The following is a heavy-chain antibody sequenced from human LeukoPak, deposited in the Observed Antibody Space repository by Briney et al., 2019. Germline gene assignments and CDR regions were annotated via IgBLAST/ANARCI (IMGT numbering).Heavy chain of an antibody. J-gene: IGHJ4*02. Sequence: ASVKVSCKASGYTFTSYDINWVRQATGQGLEWMGWMNPNSGNTNYAQKLQGRVTMTTDTSTSTAYMELRSLRSDDTAVYYCARRVWGAVAGFDYWGQGTLVTVSS. CDR1: GYTFTSYD. D-gene: IGHD6-19*01. CDR2: MNPNSGNT. V-gene: IGHV1-18*01. CDR3: ARRVWGAVAGFDY.